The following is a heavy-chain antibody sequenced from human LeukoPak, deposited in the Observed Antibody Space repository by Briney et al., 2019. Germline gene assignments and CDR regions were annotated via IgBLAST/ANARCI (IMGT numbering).Heavy chain of an antibody. J-gene: IGHJ6*02. V-gene: IGHV3-7*05. D-gene: IGHD5-24*01. CDR2: INPDGGEE. CDR3: AKSPPDNYHYYYGMDV. Sequence: GGSLRLSCAVSGLTLSNYWMNWVRQAPGKGLEWVANINPDGGEERYVDSVKGRFVISRDNSKNTLYLQMSSLRAEDTAVYHCAKSPPDNYHYYYGMDVWGQGTTVTVSS. CDR1: GLTLSNYW.